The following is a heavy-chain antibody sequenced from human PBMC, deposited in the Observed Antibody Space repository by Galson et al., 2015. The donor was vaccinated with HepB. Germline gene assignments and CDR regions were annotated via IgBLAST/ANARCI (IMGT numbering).Heavy chain of an antibody. D-gene: IGHD7-27*01. J-gene: IGHJ3*01. Sequence: PALVKPTQTLTLTCTFSGISLSTDGMCVGWIRQPPGKALEWLASIDWDDEKYSRSSLKTRLTISKDNSNNQVVLKMTKMDPVDTATYYCARIRHWGDAFDVWGQGTVVTVSS. V-gene: IGHV2-70*11. CDR1: GISLSTDGMC. CDR3: ARIRHWGDAFDV. CDR2: IDWDDEK.